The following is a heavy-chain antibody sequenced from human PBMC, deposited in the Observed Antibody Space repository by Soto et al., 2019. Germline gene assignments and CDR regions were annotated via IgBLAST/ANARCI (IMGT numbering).Heavy chain of an antibody. CDR2: ISGSGSST. J-gene: IGHJ5*02. CDR1: GFTFSSYA. D-gene: IGHD3-10*01. CDR3: AKRNGSGQRGYWFDP. V-gene: IGHV3-23*01. Sequence: PGGSLRLSCVASGFTFSSYAMTWVRQAPGKGLEWVSGISGSGSSTSYADSVKGRFTISRDSSKNTLYLQMNNVRAEDTAVYYCAKRNGSGQRGYWFDPWGQGPLVTVSS.